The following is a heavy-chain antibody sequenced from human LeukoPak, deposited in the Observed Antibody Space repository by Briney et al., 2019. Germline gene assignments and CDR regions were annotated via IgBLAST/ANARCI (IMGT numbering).Heavy chain of an antibody. J-gene: IGHJ4*02. CDR3: ARDAPYSNYQTIDY. CDR2: INPNSGGT. V-gene: IGHV1-2*02. Sequence: ASVKVSCKASVYTFTGYYMHWVRQAPGQGLEWMGWINPNSGGTNYAQKFQGRVTMTRDTSISTAYMELSRLRSDDTAVYYCARDAPYSNYQTIDYWGQGTLVTVSS. CDR1: VYTFTGYY. D-gene: IGHD4-11*01.